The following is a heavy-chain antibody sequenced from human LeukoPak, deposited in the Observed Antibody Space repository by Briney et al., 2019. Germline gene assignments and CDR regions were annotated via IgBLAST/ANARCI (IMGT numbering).Heavy chain of an antibody. CDR1: GGSFSGYY. D-gene: IGHD6-13*01. J-gene: IGHJ4*02. CDR3: ARGVRSSSWYSGRGYRSYFDY. V-gene: IGHV4-34*01. CDR2: INHSGST. Sequence: PSETLSLTCAVYGGSFSGYYWSWIRQPPGKGLEWIGEINHSGSTNYNPSLKSRVTISVDTSKNQFSLKLSSVTAADTAVYYCARGVRSSSWYSGRGYRSYFDYWGQGTLVTVSS.